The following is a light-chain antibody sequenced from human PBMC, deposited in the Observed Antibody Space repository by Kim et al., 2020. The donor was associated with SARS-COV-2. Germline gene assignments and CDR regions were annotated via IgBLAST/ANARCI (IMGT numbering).Light chain of an antibody. CDR3: QQYGASSYT. J-gene: IGKJ2*01. Sequence: EVVLTQSPGTLSLSPGERATLSCRASQTVSSSYLAWYQQKPGQAPRLLIYAASSRAAGIPDRFSGSGSGTDFTLTISRLEPEDFVVYYCQQYGASSYTFGQGTKLEI. CDR2: AAS. V-gene: IGKV3-20*01. CDR1: QTVSSSY.